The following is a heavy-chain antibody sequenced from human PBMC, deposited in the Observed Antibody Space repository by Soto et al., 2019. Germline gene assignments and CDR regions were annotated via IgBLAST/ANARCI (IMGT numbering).Heavy chain of an antibody. Sequence: GESLKISCKGSGYSFTSYWIGWVRQMPGKGLEWMGIIYPGDSDTRYSPSFQGQVTISADKSISTAYLQGSSLKASDTAMYYCARRIAAAGTYYYYGMDVWGQGTTVTVSS. CDR3: ARRIAAAGTYYYYGMDV. D-gene: IGHD6-13*01. CDR1: GYSFTSYW. J-gene: IGHJ6*02. CDR2: IYPGDSDT. V-gene: IGHV5-51*01.